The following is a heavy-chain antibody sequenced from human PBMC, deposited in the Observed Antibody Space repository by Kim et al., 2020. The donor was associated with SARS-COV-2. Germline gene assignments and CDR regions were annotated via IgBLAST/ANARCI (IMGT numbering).Heavy chain of an antibody. D-gene: IGHD2-21*01. V-gene: IGHV3-48*02. Sequence: GGSLRLSFATSGFTFSAYDMNWVRQAPGKGLEWLAFITKTSTTIYYADSVKGRFPISRDNAKNSLYLQMSSLTDDDTAVYFCVRDRWGGSCDFWGPGTL. CDR1: GFTFSAYD. J-gene: IGHJ4*03. CDR2: ITKTSTTI. CDR3: VRDRWGGSCDF.